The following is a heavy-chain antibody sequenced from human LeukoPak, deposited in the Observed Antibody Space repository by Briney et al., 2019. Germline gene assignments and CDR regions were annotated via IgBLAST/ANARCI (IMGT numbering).Heavy chain of an antibody. CDR2: IGTAGDT. CDR1: GFTFSSYD. J-gene: IGHJ6*02. CDR3: AREGGGSGFYYYGMDV. D-gene: IGHD2-15*01. V-gene: IGHV3-13*04. Sequence: GGSLRLSCAASGFTFSSYDMHWVRQATGKGLEWVSAIGTAGDTYYPGSVKGRFTISRENAKNSLYLQMNSLRAGDTAVYYCAREGGGSGFYYYGMDVWGLGTTVTVSS.